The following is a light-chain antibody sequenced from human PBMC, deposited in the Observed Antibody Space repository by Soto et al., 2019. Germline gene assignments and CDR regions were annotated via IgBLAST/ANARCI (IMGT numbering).Light chain of an antibody. V-gene: IGKV1-5*03. CDR3: QQYDNLPPTWT. J-gene: IGKJ1*01. CDR1: QTISSW. CDR2: KAS. Sequence: DIQMTQSPSTLSGSVGDRVTITCRASQTISSWLAWYQQKPGKAPKLLIYKASTLKSGVPSRFSGGGSGTHFTFTISNLQPEDIATYYCQQYDNLPPTWTFGQGTKVDI.